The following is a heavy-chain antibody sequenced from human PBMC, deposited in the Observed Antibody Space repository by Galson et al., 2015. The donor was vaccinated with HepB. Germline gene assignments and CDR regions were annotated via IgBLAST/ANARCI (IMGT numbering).Heavy chain of an antibody. CDR3: AKDGGDCSDGECYYFDY. V-gene: IGHV3-23*01. Sequence: SLRLSCAASGFNFIHYAMSWVRQAPGKGLEWVSVISGSGGSTYYADSVKGRFTISRDNSKNTLYLQMNNLGVEDTAVYYCAKDGGDCSDGECYYFDYWGQGALVTVSS. CDR1: GFNFIHYA. J-gene: IGHJ4*02. CDR2: ISGSGGST. D-gene: IGHD2-21*01.